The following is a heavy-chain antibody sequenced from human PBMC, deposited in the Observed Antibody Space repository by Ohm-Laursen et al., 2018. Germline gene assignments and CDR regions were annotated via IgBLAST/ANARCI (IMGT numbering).Heavy chain of an antibody. Sequence: GTLSLTCAVSGYSISSGYYWGWIRQPPGKGLEWIGTIYHSGSTYYNPSLKSRVTISIDASMNQFSLNLSSVTAADTAVYYCARMRLEYYFDYWGQGTLVTVSP. CDR1: GYSISSGYY. V-gene: IGHV4-38-2*01. J-gene: IGHJ4*02. D-gene: IGHD5-24*01. CDR3: ARMRLEYYFDY. CDR2: IYHSGST.